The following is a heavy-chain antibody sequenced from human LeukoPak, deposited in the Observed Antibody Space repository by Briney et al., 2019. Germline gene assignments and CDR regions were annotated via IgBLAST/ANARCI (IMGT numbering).Heavy chain of an antibody. J-gene: IGHJ5*02. CDR3: TRDSGTYNWFDP. D-gene: IGHD1-26*01. V-gene: IGHV3-73*01. CDR1: GFTFSGSA. Sequence: GGSLRLSCAASGFTFSGSAIHWVGQSSGKGLEWVGQIDKKDKGYATATAYAASVKGRFTISRDDSINTAYLQMKSLKTEDTALYYCTRDSGTYNWFDPWGQGTLVTVSS. CDR2: IDKKDKGYATAT.